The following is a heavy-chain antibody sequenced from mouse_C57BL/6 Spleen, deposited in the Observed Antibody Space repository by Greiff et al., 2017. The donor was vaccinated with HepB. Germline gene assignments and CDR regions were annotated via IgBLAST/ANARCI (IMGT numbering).Heavy chain of an antibody. CDR3: ARDGYGYFFDY. J-gene: IGHJ2*01. D-gene: IGHD2-2*01. CDR2: ISYDGSN. Sequence: EVKLQESGPGLVKPSQSLSLTCSVTGYSITSGYYWNWIRQFPGNKLEWMGYISYDGSNNYNPSLKNRISITRDTSKNQFFLKLNSVTTEDTATYYCARDGYGYFFDYWGQGTTLTVSS. V-gene: IGHV3-6*01. CDR1: GYSITSGYY.